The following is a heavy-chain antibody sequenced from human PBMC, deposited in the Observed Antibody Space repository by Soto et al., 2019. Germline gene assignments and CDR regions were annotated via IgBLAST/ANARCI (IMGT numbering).Heavy chain of an antibody. CDR3: ARDAPTSYYDSWNDNWFDP. CDR1: GYTFTSYG. Sequence: QVQLVQSGAEVKKPGASVKVSCKASGYTFTSYGISWVRQAPGQGLEWMGWISAYNGNTNYAQKLQGRVTMTTDTSTRPAYMELRSLRSDDTAVYYCARDAPTSYYDSWNDNWFDPWGQGTLVTVSS. J-gene: IGHJ5*02. CDR2: ISAYNGNT. V-gene: IGHV1-18*01. D-gene: IGHD3-3*01.